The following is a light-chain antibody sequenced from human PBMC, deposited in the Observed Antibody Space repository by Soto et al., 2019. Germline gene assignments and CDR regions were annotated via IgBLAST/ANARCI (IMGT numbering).Light chain of an antibody. J-gene: IGKJ4*01. V-gene: IGKV1-33*01. CDR2: DAS. Sequence: DIQMTQSPSSLSVSVGDRVTITCQASQDIMKYLNWFQQKPGKAPKLLIYDASNLETGVPSRFSGSGSGTEFTFTISNLQPADVATYYCQQFNNLPLTFGGGTKVE. CDR1: QDIMKY. CDR3: QQFNNLPLT.